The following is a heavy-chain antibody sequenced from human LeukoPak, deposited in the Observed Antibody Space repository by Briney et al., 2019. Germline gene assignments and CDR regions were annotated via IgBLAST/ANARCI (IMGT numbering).Heavy chain of an antibody. J-gene: IGHJ6*02. CDR3: AKDSLYGSGSYYNFYGMDV. CDR2: IRYDGGNK. CDR1: GFTFSSYG. V-gene: IGHV3-30*02. Sequence: GGSLRLSCAASGFTFSSYGMHWVRQAPGKGLEWVAFIRYDGGNKYYADSVKGRFTISRDNSKNTLYLQMNSLRAEDTAVYYCAKDSLYGSGSYYNFYGMDVWGQGTTVTVSS. D-gene: IGHD3-10*01.